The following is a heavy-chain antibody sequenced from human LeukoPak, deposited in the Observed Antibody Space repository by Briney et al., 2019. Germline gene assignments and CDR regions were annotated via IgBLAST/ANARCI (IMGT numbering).Heavy chain of an antibody. CDR2: ISGSGGST. V-gene: IGHV3-23*01. D-gene: IGHD2-2*01. CDR1: GFTFSDYY. J-gene: IGHJ4*02. CDR3: AKGAWDIVVVPATVWDY. Sequence: GGSLRLSCAASGFTFSDYYMTWIRQAPGKGLEWVSGISGSGGSTYYADSVKGRFTISRDNSKNTLYLQMSSLRAEDTAVYYCAKGAWDIVVVPATVWDYWGRGTLVTVSS.